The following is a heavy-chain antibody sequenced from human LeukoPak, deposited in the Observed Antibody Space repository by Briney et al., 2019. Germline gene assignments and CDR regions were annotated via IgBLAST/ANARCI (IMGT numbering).Heavy chain of an antibody. CDR2: IYYSGST. CDR1: GGSISSYY. J-gene: IGHJ2*01. CDR3: ARVRDGYKASSSPYWYFDL. Sequence: SETLSLTCTVSGGSISSYYWSWIRQPPGKGLEWIGYIYYSGSTNYNPSLKSRVTISVDTSKNQFSLKLSSVTAADTAVYYCARVRDGYKASSSPYWYFDLWGRGTLVTVSS. V-gene: IGHV4-59*01. D-gene: IGHD5-24*01.